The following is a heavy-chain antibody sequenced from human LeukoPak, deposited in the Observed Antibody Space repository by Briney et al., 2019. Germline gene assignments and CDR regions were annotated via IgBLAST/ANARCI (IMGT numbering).Heavy chain of an antibody. CDR2: FYYRGST. J-gene: IGHJ4*02. V-gene: IGHV4-39*01. D-gene: IGHD1-26*01. CDR3: ARHELPGLSISAGFDY. Sequence: SETLSLTCTVSGGXISSSNYFWGWIRQPPGMGLEWSGSFYYRGSTYYSPTLKSLVTISVDTSKNQFSLKLYSVTAADTAFYYWARHELPGLSISAGFDYWGQGTLVTVSS. CDR1: GGXISSSNYF.